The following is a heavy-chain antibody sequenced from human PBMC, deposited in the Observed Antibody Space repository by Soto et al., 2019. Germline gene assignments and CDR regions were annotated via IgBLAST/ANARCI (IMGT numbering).Heavy chain of an antibody. CDR2: IYYSGST. CDR3: ARRFGSSSWVWWFDP. V-gene: IGHV4-59*08. D-gene: IGHD6-6*01. CDR1: GGSISSYY. J-gene: IGHJ5*02. Sequence: SETLSLTCTVSGGSISSYYWSWIRQPPGKGLEWIGYIYYSGSTNYNPSLKSRVTISVDTSKNQFSLKLSSVTAADTAVYYCARRFGSSSWVWWFDPWGQGTLVTAPQ.